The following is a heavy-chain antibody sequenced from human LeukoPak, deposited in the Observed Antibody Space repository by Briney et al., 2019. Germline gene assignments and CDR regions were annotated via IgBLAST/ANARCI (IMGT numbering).Heavy chain of an antibody. Sequence: PSQTLSLTCTVSGVSISSGTYYWSWIRQPAGKGLEWIGRIYTTGGTNYNPSLKSRVTISLDTSKNQFSLRLTSVTAADTAVYYCARAPRGRFGEFPYYFDYWGQRTMVAVPS. D-gene: IGHD3-10*01. CDR1: GVSISSGTYY. J-gene: IGHJ4*02. V-gene: IGHV4-61*02. CDR3: ARAPRGRFGEFPYYFDY. CDR2: IYTTGGT.